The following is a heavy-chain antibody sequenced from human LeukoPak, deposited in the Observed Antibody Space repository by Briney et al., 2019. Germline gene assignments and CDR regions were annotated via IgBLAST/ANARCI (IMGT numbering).Heavy chain of an antibody. CDR3: ARDIGYCSGGSCYFGTVDI. CDR2: DYYTGST. CDR1: GGYISSYF. D-gene: IGHD2-15*01. Sequence: SETLSLTCSVSGGYISSYFWSWIRQPPGKGLEWVGFDYYTGSTNYTPSLKSRVTISVDTSKNQFSLRLSSVTAADTAVYYCARDIGYCSGGSCYFGTVDIWGQGTMVTVSS. J-gene: IGHJ3*02. V-gene: IGHV4-59*01.